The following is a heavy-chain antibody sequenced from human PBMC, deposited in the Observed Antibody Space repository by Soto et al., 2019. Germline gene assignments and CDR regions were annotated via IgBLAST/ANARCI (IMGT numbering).Heavy chain of an antibody. D-gene: IGHD2-2*01. V-gene: IGHV3-73*01. J-gene: IGHJ3*02. Sequence: GGSLRLSCAASGFTFSGSAMHWVRQASGKGLEWVGRIRSRANSYATAYAASVKGRFTISRDDSKNTAYLQMNSLKTEDTAVYYCTRYCISTSCPDDAFDIWGQGTMVTVSS. CDR3: TRYCISTSCPDDAFDI. CDR2: IRSRANSYAT. CDR1: GFTFSGSA.